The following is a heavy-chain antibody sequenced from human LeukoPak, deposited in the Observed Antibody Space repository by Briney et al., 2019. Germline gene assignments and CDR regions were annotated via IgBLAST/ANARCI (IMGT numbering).Heavy chain of an antibody. J-gene: IGHJ3*02. CDR1: GGSISSGGYY. CDR2: IYYSGST. CDR3: ARRRSSSLNAFDI. D-gene: IGHD6-13*01. Sequence: KASETLSLTCTVFGGSISSGGYYWSWIRQHPGKGLEWIGYIYYSGSTYYNPSLKSRVTISVDTSKNQFSLKLSSVTAADTAVYYCARRRSSSLNAFDIWGQGTMVTVSS. V-gene: IGHV4-31*03.